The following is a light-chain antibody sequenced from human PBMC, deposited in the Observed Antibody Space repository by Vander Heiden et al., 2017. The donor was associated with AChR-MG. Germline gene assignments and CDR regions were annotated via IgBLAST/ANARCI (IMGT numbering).Light chain of an antibody. J-gene: IGLJ1*01. CDR1: KLGDKY. Sequence: SYELTQPPSVSASPGQTAIITCSGDKLGDKYACWYRQKPGQSPVLLIYQDNKRPSGIPERFSGSNSGNTATLTISGTQAVDEADYYCQVWDSSTYVFGTGTKVTVL. V-gene: IGLV3-1*01. CDR2: QDN. CDR3: QVWDSSTYV.